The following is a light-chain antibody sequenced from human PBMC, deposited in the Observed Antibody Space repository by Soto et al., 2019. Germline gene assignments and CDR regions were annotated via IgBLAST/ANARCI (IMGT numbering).Light chain of an antibody. Sequence: EIVLTQSPGTLSLSPGERATLSCRASQSVGSSFLAWYQQKPGQAPRLLIYGASSRATGIPDRFSGSGSGTDFTLTISRLEPEDFAVYYCQEYGSSRTFGQGTKVDIK. CDR1: QSVGSSF. V-gene: IGKV3-20*01. CDR2: GAS. J-gene: IGKJ1*01. CDR3: QEYGSSRT.